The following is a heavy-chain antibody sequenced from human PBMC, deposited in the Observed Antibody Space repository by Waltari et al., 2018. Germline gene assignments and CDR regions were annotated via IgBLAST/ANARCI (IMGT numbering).Heavy chain of an antibody. CDR2: INPNSGGT. J-gene: IGHJ4*02. D-gene: IGHD5-12*01. Sequence: QVQLVQSGAEVKKPGASVKVSCKASGYTFTGYYMHWVRQAPGQGLEWMGWINPNSGGTNYAQKCQGRVTMTRDTSISTAYMELSRLRSDDTAVYYCARDLGDGYINFDYWGQGTLVTVSS. CDR3: ARDLGDGYINFDY. CDR1: GYTFTGYY. V-gene: IGHV1-2*02.